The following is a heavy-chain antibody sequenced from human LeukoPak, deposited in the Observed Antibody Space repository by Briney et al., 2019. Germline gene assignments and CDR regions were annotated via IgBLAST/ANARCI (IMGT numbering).Heavy chain of an antibody. V-gene: IGHV3-30*04. CDR1: GFTFSSYA. J-gene: IGHJ6*03. D-gene: IGHD6-19*01. CDR3: AREGTQWLANYYYYMDV. Sequence: GGSLRLSCAASGFTFSSYAVHWVRQAPGKGLEWVAVISYDGSNKYYADSVKGRFTISRDNSKNTLYLQMNSPRAEDTAVYYCAREGTQWLANYYYYMDVWGKGTTVTVSS. CDR2: ISYDGSNK.